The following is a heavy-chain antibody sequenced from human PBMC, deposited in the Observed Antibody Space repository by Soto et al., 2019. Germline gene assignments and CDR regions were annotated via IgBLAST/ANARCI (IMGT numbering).Heavy chain of an antibody. CDR3: HGYGY. V-gene: IGHV3-53*01. D-gene: IGHD5-12*01. CDR1: GFTVSSTNY. Sequence: EVQLVESGGGLIQPGGSLRLSCVVSGFTVSSTNYMSWVRQAPGKGLEWVSVIYSGGSTFYADSVKGRFTISRDNSKNPLDLHMNSLRDDDTAVYYCHGYGYWGQGTLVTGSS. CDR2: IYSGGST. J-gene: IGHJ4*02.